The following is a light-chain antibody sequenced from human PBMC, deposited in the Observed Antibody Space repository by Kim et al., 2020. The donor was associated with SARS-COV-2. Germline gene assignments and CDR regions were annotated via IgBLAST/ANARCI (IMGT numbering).Light chain of an antibody. J-gene: IGLJ2*01. CDR1: SSDVGGYNY. CDR2: DVS. CDR3: SSYTSSSLHVV. V-gene: IGLV2-14*03. Sequence: QSALTQPASVSGSPGQSITISCTGTSSDVGGYNYVSWYQQHPGKAPKLMIYDVSNRPSGFSNRFSGSKSGNTASLTISGLQAEDEADYYCSSYTSSSLHVVFGGGTKLTVL.